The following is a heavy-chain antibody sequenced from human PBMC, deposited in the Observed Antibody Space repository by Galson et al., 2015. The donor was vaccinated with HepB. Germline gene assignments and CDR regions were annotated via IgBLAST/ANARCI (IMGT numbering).Heavy chain of an antibody. CDR1: GGSLSDYY. Sequence: LSLTCAVNGGSLSDYYWSWIRQPPGKGLEWIGEINHSGSTNYNPSLKSRVTISVDTSKNQFSLKLSSVTAADTAVYYCARGRCASTVTTGCGVHYFDYWGQGTLVTVSS. CDR3: ARGRCASTVTTGCGVHYFDY. D-gene: IGHD4-17*01. CDR2: INHSGST. J-gene: IGHJ4*02. V-gene: IGHV4-34*01.